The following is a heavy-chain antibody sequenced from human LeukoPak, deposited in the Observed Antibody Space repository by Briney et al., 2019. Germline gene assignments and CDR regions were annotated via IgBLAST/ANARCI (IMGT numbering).Heavy chain of an antibody. V-gene: IGHV3-23*01. CDR2: ISGSGGST. CDR1: GFTFSSYA. J-gene: IGHJ2*01. CDR3: AKATGIYWYFDL. D-gene: IGHD1-14*01. Sequence: GGSLRLSCAASGFTFSSYAMSWVRQAQGKGLEWVSAISGSGGSTYYADSVKGRFTISRDNSKNTLYLQMNSLRAEDTAVYYCAKATGIYWYFDLWGRGTLVTVSS.